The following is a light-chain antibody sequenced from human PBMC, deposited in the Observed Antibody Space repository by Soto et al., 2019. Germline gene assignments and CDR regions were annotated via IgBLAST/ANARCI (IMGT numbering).Light chain of an antibody. Sequence: DIQMTQSPSSLSASVGDRVTITCQASQDISNYLNWFQQKPGKAPKLLIYDVYNLETGVPSRVSGGGSGTDFTFPISSLQPEDIATYYCQQYDNFPYTFGQGTKLEIK. CDR1: QDISNY. V-gene: IGKV1-33*01. J-gene: IGKJ2*01. CDR2: DVY. CDR3: QQYDNFPYT.